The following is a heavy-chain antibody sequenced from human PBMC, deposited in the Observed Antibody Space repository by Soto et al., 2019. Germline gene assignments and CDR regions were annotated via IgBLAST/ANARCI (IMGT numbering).Heavy chain of an antibody. CDR2: IRSSGDRT. CDR3: AKQQGPGTPYYYAMDV. D-gene: IGHD1-1*01. Sequence: FLRLSCAASGFTFSSYAMGWVRQAPGKGLEWVSVIRSSGDRTYYADSVKGRFTISRDNSKNTLYMQMNSLRAEDTAVYYCAKQQGPGTPYYYAMDVWGQGTTVTVAS. J-gene: IGHJ6*02. CDR1: GFTFSSYA. V-gene: IGHV3-23*01.